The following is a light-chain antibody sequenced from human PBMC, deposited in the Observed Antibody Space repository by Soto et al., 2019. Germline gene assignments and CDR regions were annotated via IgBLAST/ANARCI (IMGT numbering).Light chain of an antibody. CDR3: HQYGNSPVT. CDR1: QSVSSD. CDR2: GAS. V-gene: IGKV3D-15*02. Sequence: EIVMTQSPATLSVSPGERATLSCRASQSVSSDLAWYHQKPGQAPRLLIYGASTRATGIPARFSGSGSGTEFTLTINSLQSEDFAVYYCHQYGNSPVTFGQGTRLEI. J-gene: IGKJ5*01.